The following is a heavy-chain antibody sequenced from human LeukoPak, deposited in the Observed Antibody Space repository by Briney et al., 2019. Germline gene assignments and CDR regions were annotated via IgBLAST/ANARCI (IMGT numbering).Heavy chain of an antibody. CDR2: IYPSGST. V-gene: IGHV4-61*02. J-gene: IGHJ6*02. CDR1: GGSISSGNYF. CDR3: ARESTQGVMDV. Sequence: SETLSLTCTVSGGSISSGNYFWNWMRQPAGKGLDWIGRIYPSGSTNYNPSLKSRVTISVGTSKNQFSLRLSSVTAADTAVYYCARESTQGVMDVWGRGTTVTVSS.